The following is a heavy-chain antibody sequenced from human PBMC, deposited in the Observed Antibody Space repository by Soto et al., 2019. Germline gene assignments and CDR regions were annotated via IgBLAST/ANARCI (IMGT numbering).Heavy chain of an antibody. CDR2: ISSSSSYI. D-gene: IGHD3-22*01. J-gene: IGHJ6*02. CDR3: ASLGVYYDSSGLYGMDV. V-gene: IGHV3-21*01. CDR1: GFTFSSYS. Sequence: GSLRLSFADSGFTFSSYSMNWVRQAPGKGLEWVSSISSSSSYIYYADSVKGRFTISRDNAKNSLYLQMNSLRAEDTAVYYCASLGVYYDSSGLYGMDVWGQGTTVTVSS.